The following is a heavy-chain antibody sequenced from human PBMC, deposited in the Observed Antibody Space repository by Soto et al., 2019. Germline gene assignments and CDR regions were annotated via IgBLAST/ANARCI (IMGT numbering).Heavy chain of an antibody. CDR1: GGSISNYY. J-gene: IGHJ4*02. CDR3: VRDYLLTGFDT. V-gene: IGHV4-59*01. Sequence: SETLSLTCTVSGGSISNYYWTWVRQPPGKGLEWIGYVYYSGSTNYNPSLESRVTISIDTSKNQFSLKMKSVTAADTAVYYCVRDYLLTGFDTWCQGTLVTVSP. CDR2: VYYSGST. D-gene: IGHD3-9*01.